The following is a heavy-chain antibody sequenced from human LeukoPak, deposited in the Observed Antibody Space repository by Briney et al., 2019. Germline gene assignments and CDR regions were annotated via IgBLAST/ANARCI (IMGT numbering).Heavy chain of an antibody. D-gene: IGHD4-17*01. CDR3: AGARHGDYRWDY. V-gene: IGHV5-51*01. CDR1: GYSFTNYW. Sequence: GESLKISCKDSGYSFTNYWIGWVRQMPGEGLEWMGIIHSAGSNTKYSPSFQGQVTISADKSISTAYLQWSGLKASDTAMYYCAGARHGDYRWDYWGQGTLVTVSS. CDR2: IHSAGSNT. J-gene: IGHJ4*02.